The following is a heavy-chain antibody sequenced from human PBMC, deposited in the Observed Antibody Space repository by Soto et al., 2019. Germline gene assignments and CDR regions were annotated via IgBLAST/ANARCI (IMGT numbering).Heavy chain of an antibody. D-gene: IGHD6-19*01. J-gene: IGHJ3*02. CDR3: ARPFIAVAAHDAFDI. V-gene: IGHV3-30*04. Sequence: GGSLRLSCAASGFTFSSYAMHWVRQAPGKGLEWVAVISYDGSNKYYADSVKGRFTISRDNSKNTLYLQMNSLRAEDTAVYYCARPFIAVAAHDAFDIWGQGTMVTVSS. CDR1: GFTFSSYA. CDR2: ISYDGSNK.